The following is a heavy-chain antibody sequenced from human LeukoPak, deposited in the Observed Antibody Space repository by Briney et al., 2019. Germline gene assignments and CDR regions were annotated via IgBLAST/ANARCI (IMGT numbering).Heavy chain of an antibody. J-gene: IGHJ4*02. V-gene: IGHV3-9*01. Sequence: GGSLRLSCAASRFTFDDDAMHWVRQAPGKGLEWVSGISWNSGSIGYADSVKGRFTISRDNAKNSLYLQMNSLRAEDTALYYCAKGPYYYDSSGAYHYFDYWGQGTLVTVSS. CDR3: AKGPYYYDSSGAYHYFDY. CDR1: RFTFDDDA. D-gene: IGHD3-22*01. CDR2: ISWNSGSI.